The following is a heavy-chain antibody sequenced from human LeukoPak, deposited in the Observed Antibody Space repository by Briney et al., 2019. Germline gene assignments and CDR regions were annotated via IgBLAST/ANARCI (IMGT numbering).Heavy chain of an antibody. CDR3: ARQRTMLDAFDI. CDR2: IYYSGST. V-gene: IGHV4-59*08. J-gene: IGHJ3*02. D-gene: IGHD3-10*01. Sequence: SETLSLTCTVSGGSISSYYWSWIRQPPGKGLEWIGYIYYSGSTNYNPSLKSRVTISVDTSKNQFSLKLSSVTAADTAVYYCARQRTMLDAFDIWGQGTMVTVSS. CDR1: GGSISSYY.